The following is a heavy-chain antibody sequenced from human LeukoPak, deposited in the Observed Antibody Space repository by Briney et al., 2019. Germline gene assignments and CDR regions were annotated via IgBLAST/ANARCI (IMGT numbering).Heavy chain of an antibody. V-gene: IGHV3-7*01. D-gene: IGHD5-24*01. Sequence: GGSLRLSCAASGFTFSNYWMSWVRQAPGKGLEWVANIKQDGSVKQYVDSVKGRFTISRDNTKDSLHLEMNSLRVEDMAVYYCARDIDGPESWGQRTLGAVSS. CDR2: IKQDGSVK. CDR1: GFTFSNYW. CDR3: ARDIDGPES. J-gene: IGHJ5*02.